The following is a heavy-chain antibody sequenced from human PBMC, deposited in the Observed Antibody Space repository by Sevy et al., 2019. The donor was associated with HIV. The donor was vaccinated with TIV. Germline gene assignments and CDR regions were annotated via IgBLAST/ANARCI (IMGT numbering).Heavy chain of an antibody. V-gene: IGHV5-51*01. CDR1: GYSFSTYW. J-gene: IGHJ4*02. Sequence: GESLKISCKGSGYSFSTYWIAWVRQMPGKGLEGMGIIYPGDSDTRYSPSFQGQVTISADKSISTAYLRWSSLKASDSAMYYCARRRGSSAWVDYWGQGTLVTVSS. CDR2: IYPGDSDT. D-gene: IGHD6-6*01. CDR3: ARRRGSSAWVDY.